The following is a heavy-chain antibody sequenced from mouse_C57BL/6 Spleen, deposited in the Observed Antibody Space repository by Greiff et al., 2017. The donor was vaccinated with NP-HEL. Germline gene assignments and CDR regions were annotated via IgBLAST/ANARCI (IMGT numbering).Heavy chain of an antibody. Sequence: QVQLQQPGAELVKPGASVKLSCKASGYTFTSYWMHWVKQRPGQGLEWIGMIHPNSGSTNYNEKFKSKATLTVDKSSSTAYMQLSSLTSEDSAVYYCASIYYYGGFAYGGQGTLVTVSA. CDR1: GYTFTSYW. CDR3: ASIYYYGGFAY. D-gene: IGHD1-1*01. J-gene: IGHJ3*01. V-gene: IGHV1-64*01. CDR2: IHPNSGST.